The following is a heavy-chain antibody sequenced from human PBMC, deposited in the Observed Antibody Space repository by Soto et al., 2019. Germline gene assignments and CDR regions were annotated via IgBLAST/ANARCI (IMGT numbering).Heavy chain of an antibody. CDR3: ARDLSGRADV. CDR2: MNEDGSTT. CDR1: DFTFSSYW. J-gene: IGHJ6*02. D-gene: IGHD3-10*01. Sequence: LRLSCVDSDFTFSSYWMHWVRQVPGKGLVWVSRMNEDGSTTDYADSVKGRFTISRDNARNTLYLQMNSLRAEDTAVYYCARDLSGRADVWGQGTTVTVSS. V-gene: IGHV3-74*01.